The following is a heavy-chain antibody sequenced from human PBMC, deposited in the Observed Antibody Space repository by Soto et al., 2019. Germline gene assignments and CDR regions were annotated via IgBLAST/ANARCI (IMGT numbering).Heavy chain of an antibody. CDR3: ARGPLRVPATYYYYGMDV. Sequence: QLQLQESGSGLVKPSQTLSLTCAVSGGSISSDGYSWSWIRQPPGKGLEWIGYIYNSGSTYYNPSLKSRVTISVDRSKNQFSLKLSSVTAADTAVYYCARGPLRVPATYYYYGMDVWGQGTTVTVSS. CDR2: IYNSGST. D-gene: IGHD2-2*01. CDR1: GGSISSDGYS. V-gene: IGHV4-30-2*01. J-gene: IGHJ6*02.